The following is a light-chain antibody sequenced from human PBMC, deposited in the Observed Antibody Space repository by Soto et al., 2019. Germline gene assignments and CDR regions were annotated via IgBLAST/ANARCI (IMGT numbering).Light chain of an antibody. CDR3: QQYNNCPPVT. J-gene: IGKJ5*01. CDR1: QSVSGN. Sequence: EMVLTQSPATLSVSPGERATLSGRASQSVSGNLAWYQQKPGQAPRLLIYGASTRATGIPARFSGSGSGTEFTLAISSLQTEDFAVYYCQQYNNCPPVTFGQGTRLEIK. V-gene: IGKV3-15*01. CDR2: GAS.